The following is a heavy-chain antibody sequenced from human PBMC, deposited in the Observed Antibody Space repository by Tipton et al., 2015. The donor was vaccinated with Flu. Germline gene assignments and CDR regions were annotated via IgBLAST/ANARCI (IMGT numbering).Heavy chain of an antibody. CDR3: ARRDYSNYVSDPKNWFDP. CDR1: GGSINSYY. D-gene: IGHD4-11*01. Sequence: LRLSCSVSGGSINSYYWSWIRQTPGKGLEWIGYLYYSGKTNYNPSLKSRVTILEDTSRNQFSLKLSSVTAADTAVYYCARRDYSNYVSDPKNWFDPWGQGTLVTVSS. V-gene: IGHV4-59*01. J-gene: IGHJ5*02. CDR2: LYYSGKT.